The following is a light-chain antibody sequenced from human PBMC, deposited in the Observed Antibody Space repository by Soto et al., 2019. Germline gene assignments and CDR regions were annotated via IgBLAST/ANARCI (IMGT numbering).Light chain of an antibody. CDR3: SSCTSSSADVL. J-gene: IGLJ2*01. V-gene: IGLV2-14*01. CDR1: SNDVGGYNY. Sequence: QPVLTQPASVSGSPGQSITISCTGTSNDVGGYNYVSWYQQHPGKAPKLMIYGVSNRPSGVSNRFSGSKSGNTASLTISGLQAEDEADYYCSSCTSSSADVLFGGGTKLTVL. CDR2: GVS.